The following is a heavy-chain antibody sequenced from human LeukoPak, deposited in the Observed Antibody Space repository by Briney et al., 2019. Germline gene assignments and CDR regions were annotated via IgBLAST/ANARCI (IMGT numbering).Heavy chain of an antibody. V-gene: IGHV1-2*06. D-gene: IGHD2-21*01. Sequence: ASVKVSCKASGGTFSSYAISWVRQAPGQGLEWMGRINPNSGGTNYAQKFQGRVTMTRDTSISTAYMELSRLRSDDTAVYYCARDNSRVLYWGQGTLVTVSS. J-gene: IGHJ4*02. CDR1: GGTFSSYA. CDR2: INPNSGGT. CDR3: ARDNSRVLY.